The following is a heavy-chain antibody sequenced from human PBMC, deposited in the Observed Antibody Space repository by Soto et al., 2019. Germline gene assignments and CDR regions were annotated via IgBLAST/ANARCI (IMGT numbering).Heavy chain of an antibody. CDR1: GFTFSSYA. Sequence: GGSLRLSCSASGFTFSSYAMHWVHQAPGKGLEWVAFISYDGSHKYSADSVKGRFTISRDHSKNTLYLQMNSLRAEDTAVYFCAKDFGIVPYYYVMDVWGQGTTVTVSS. J-gene: IGHJ6*02. V-gene: IGHV3-30*18. CDR2: ISYDGSHK. D-gene: IGHD1-26*01. CDR3: AKDFGIVPYYYVMDV.